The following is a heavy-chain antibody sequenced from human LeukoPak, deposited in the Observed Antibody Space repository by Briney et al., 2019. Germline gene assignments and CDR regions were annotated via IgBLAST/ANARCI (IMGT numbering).Heavy chain of an antibody. CDR3: ARDRGEYYDFWSGYPHDAFDI. D-gene: IGHD3-3*01. J-gene: IGHJ3*02. Sequence: SETLSLTCTVSGGSISSYYWSWIRQPAGKGLEGIGRIYTSGSTNYNPSLKSRVTMSVDPYKKQFSLKLSSVTAADTAVYYCARDRGEYYDFWSGYPHDAFDIWGQGTMVTVSS. CDR2: IYTSGST. CDR1: GGSISSYY. V-gene: IGHV4-4*07.